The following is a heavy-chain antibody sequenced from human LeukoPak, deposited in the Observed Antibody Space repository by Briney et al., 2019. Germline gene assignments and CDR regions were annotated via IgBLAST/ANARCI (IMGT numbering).Heavy chain of an antibody. Sequence: PSETLSLTCTVSGGSISSSSYYWGWIRQPPGKGLEWIGSIYYSGSTYYNPSLKSRVTISVDTSKNQFSLKLSSVTAADTAVYYCASEPRQNYYDSSGPLVWGQGTLVTVSS. V-gene: IGHV4-39*01. CDR3: ASEPRQNYYDSSGPLV. CDR2: IYYSGST. D-gene: IGHD3-22*01. J-gene: IGHJ4*02. CDR1: GGSISSSSYY.